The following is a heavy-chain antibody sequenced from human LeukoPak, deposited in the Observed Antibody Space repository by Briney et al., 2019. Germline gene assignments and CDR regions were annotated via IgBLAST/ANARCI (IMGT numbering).Heavy chain of an antibody. Sequence: GGSLRLSCAASGFTFSSYSMNWVRQAPGKGLEWVSSISSSSSYIYYADSVKGRFTISRDNAKNSPYLQMNSLRAEDTAVYYCARDRIGGFDYWGQGTLVTVSS. CDR1: GFTFSSYS. V-gene: IGHV3-21*01. CDR3: ARDRIGGFDY. CDR2: ISSSSSYI. J-gene: IGHJ4*02. D-gene: IGHD3-3*01.